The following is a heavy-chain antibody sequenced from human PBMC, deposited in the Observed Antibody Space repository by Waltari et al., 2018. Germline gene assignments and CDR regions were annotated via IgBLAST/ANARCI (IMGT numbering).Heavy chain of an antibody. D-gene: IGHD4-17*01. CDR1: GGTFSSYA. Sequence: QVQLVQSGAEVKKPGSSVKVSCKASGGTFSSYAISWVRQAPGQGLEWMGRSIPIFGTANYAQKFQGRVTITADKSTSTAYMELSSLRAEDTAVYYCVTIYGDLSNFDYWGQGTLVTVSS. J-gene: IGHJ4*02. CDR2: SIPIFGTA. CDR3: VTIYGDLSNFDY. V-gene: IGHV1-69*08.